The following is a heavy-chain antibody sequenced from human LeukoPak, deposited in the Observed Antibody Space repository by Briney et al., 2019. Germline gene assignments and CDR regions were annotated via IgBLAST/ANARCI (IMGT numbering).Heavy chain of an antibody. D-gene: IGHD3-22*01. CDR2: IYYSGST. J-gene: IGHJ5*02. V-gene: IGHV4-39*07. CDR3: ARARPLYYDSSGPGRWFDP. Sequence: SETLSLTCTVSGGSISSGDYYWSWIRQPPGKGLEWIGSIYYSGSTYYNPSLKSRVTISVDTSKNQFSLKLSSVTAADTAVYYCARARPLYYDSSGPGRWFDPWGQGTLVTVSS. CDR1: GGSISSGDYY.